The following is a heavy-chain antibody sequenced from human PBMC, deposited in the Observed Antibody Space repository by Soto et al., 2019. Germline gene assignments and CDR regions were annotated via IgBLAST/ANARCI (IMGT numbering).Heavy chain of an antibody. D-gene: IGHD5-12*01. Sequence: EVQLVESGGGLVQPGGSLRLSCAVSGFTFSTYSMNWVRQAPGKGLEWVSFISESSGTGSIYYADSVKGRFTISRDNAKHSLYLQMNSLRADATAVYYCAGDLAVDADYWGQGNLVSVSS. J-gene: IGHJ4*02. V-gene: IGHV3-48*01. CDR2: ISESSGTGSI. CDR1: GFTFSTYS. CDR3: AGDLAVDADY.